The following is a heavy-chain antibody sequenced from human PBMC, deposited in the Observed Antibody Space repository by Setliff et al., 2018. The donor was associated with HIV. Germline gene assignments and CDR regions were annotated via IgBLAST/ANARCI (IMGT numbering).Heavy chain of an antibody. CDR1: GFTFSSYA. J-gene: IGHJ6*02. CDR2: ISGSGGST. V-gene: IGHV3-23*01. D-gene: IGHD1-26*01. CDR3: ARPTNIDTLYYGSQTFYMYYYGLDV. Sequence: SLRLSCAASGFTFSSYAMSWVRQAPGKGLEWVSAISGSGGSTYYADSVKGRFTISRDNAKNSLYLQMNSLRADDTAVYFCARPTNIDTLYYGSQTFYMYYYGLDVWGQGTTVTVSS.